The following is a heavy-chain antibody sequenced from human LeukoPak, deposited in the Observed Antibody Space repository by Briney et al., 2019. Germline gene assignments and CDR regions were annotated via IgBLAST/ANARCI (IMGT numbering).Heavy chain of an antibody. V-gene: IGHV3-66*01. J-gene: IGHJ6*02. CDR1: GFTFSSDA. Sequence: GGSLRLSCAASGFTFSSDAMSWVRQAPGKGLEWVSVIYSGGSTYYADSVKGRFTISRDNSKNTLYLQMNSLRAEDTAVYYCARDNPRAMYYGMDVWGQGTTVTVSS. CDR3: ARDNPRAMYYGMDV. CDR2: IYSGGST.